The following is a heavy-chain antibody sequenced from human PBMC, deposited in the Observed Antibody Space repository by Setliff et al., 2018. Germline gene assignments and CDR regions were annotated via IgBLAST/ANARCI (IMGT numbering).Heavy chain of an antibody. Sequence: ASVKVSCKVSGYTFTVYTMNWVRQAPGQGLEWMGWINTKTGDPTYAQGFTGRFVFSLDTSVSTAYLQISSLKAEDTAVYYCARERYTGSYFVNWFDPWGQGTLVTVSS. J-gene: IGHJ5*02. CDR1: GYTFTVYT. CDR3: ARERYTGSYFVNWFDP. V-gene: IGHV7-4-1*02. D-gene: IGHD1-26*01. CDR2: INTKTGDP.